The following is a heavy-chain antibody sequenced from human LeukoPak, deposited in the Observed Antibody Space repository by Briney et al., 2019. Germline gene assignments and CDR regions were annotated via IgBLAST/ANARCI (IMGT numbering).Heavy chain of an antibody. Sequence: PGGSLRLSCAASGFTFSSYWMSWVRQAPGKGLEWVANIKEDGTEKNLVDSVKGRFTISRDNTKNLLFLEMNNLRGDDTAIYYCVRESRPGGAMGLYHNLDYWGQGTLVAVSS. D-gene: IGHD1-1*01. CDR1: GFTFSSYW. J-gene: IGHJ4*02. CDR3: VRESRPGGAMGLYHNLDY. V-gene: IGHV3-7*01. CDR2: IKEDGTEK.